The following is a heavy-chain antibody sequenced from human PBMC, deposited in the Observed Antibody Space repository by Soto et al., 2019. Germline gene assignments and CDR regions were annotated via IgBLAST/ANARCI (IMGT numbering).Heavy chain of an antibody. V-gene: IGHV1-24*01. D-gene: IGHD3-3*01. CDR3: ARHLMDNYDFWSGYYLKGYYFDY. CDR2: FDPEDGET. CDR1: GYTLTELS. Sequence: ASVKVSCKVSGYTLTELSMHWLLQAPGKGLEWMGGFDPEDGETIYAQKFQGRVTMTEDTSTDTAYMELSSLRSDDTAVYYCARHLMDNYDFWSGYYLKGYYFDYWGQGTLVTVSS. J-gene: IGHJ4*02.